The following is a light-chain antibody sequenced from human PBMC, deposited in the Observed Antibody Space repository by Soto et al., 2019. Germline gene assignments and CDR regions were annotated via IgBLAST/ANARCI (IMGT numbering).Light chain of an antibody. CDR2: DAS. J-gene: IGKJ4*01. Sequence: EIVLTQSPATLSLSPGERATLSCRASQSVSSYLAWYQQKPGQAPRLLIYDASNRATGIPARFSGSGSGTDFTRTISSLEPEDFAVYYCQQRSNWGLTFGGGTKVEIK. CDR1: QSVSSY. CDR3: QQRSNWGLT. V-gene: IGKV3-11*01.